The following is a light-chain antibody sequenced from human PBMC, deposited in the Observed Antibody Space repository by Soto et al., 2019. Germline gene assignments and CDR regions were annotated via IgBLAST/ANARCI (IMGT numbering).Light chain of an antibody. J-gene: IGKJ4*01. CDR1: QDISNY. CDR2: DAS. CDR3: QQYDNLPF. V-gene: IGKV1-33*01. Sequence: DIQMTQSPSSLSASVGDRVTITCQACQDISNYLNWYQQKPGKAPKLLIYDASNLETGVPSRFSGSGSGTDFTFTISSLQPEDIATYYCQQYDNLPFFGGGTKVEIK.